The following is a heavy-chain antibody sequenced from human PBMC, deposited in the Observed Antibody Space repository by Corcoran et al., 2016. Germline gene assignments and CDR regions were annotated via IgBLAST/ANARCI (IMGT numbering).Heavy chain of an antibody. D-gene: IGHD3-16*02. J-gene: IGHJ4*02. CDR1: GFTFKTHG. CDR2: ISYDGSDK. V-gene: IGHV3-30*18. Sequence: QVQLVESGGGVVQPGRSLRLSCAASGFTFKTHGMHWVRQAPGKGLEWVAVISYDGSDKYYEDSVKGRFTIFRDNYKNTLYLHMARLRVEETAGYYCAKDYAVWGSYRLYDFDDWGQGTLVTVSS. CDR3: AKDYAVWGSYRLYDFDD.